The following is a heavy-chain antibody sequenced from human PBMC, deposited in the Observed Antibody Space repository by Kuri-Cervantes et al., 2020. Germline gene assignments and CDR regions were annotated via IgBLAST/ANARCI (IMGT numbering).Heavy chain of an antibody. J-gene: IGHJ6*02. CDR2: INPNSGGT. D-gene: IGHD6-13*01. CDR1: GYTFTSYD. Sequence: ASEKVSCKASGYTFTSYDINWVRQAPGQGLEWMGWINPNSGGTKYAQKFQGRVTMTRDTSISTAYMELSRLRSDDTAVYYCASGIAGGGMDVWGQGTTVTVSS. V-gene: IGHV1-2*02. CDR3: ASGIAGGGMDV.